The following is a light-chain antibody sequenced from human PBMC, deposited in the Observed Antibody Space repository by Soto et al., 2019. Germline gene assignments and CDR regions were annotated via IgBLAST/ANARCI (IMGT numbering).Light chain of an antibody. V-gene: IGKV3-15*01. CDR1: QSVSSN. CDR3: QQYNNWPPLT. CDR2: GAS. J-gene: IGKJ4*01. Sequence: EIVMTQSPATLSVSPGERATLSCRASQSVSSNLAWYQQKPGQARRLLIYGASTRATGIPARFSGSGSGTEFTPTISSLQSEDFAVYYCQQYNNWPPLTFGGGNKVEIK.